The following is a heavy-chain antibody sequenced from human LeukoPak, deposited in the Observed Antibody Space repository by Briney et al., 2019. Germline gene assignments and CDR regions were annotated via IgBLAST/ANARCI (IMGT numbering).Heavy chain of an antibody. CDR3: ARASYYYDSSGFDY. J-gene: IGHJ4*02. CDR1: GGSISSGGYS. D-gene: IGHD3-22*01. V-gene: IGHV4-30-2*01. Sequence: TLSLTCAVSGGSISSGGYSWSWTRQPPGKGLEWIGYIYHSGSTYYNPSLKSRVTISVDRSRNQFSLKLSSVTAADTAVYYCARASYYYDSSGFDYWGQGTLVTVSS. CDR2: IYHSGST.